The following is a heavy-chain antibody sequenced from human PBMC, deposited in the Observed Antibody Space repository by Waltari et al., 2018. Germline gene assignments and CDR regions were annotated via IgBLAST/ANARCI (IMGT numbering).Heavy chain of an antibody. D-gene: IGHD6-19*01. CDR3: ATDSSGSY. CDR1: GYTLTELS. CDR2: VGPENGRK. V-gene: IGHV1-24*01. Sequence: QVQLVQSGAEVKKPGASVKVSCKVSGYTLTELSMHWVRQAPGKGLEWMGGVGPENGRKTYAPKFQCRVTMTEDTSTAPVYMELSSLRSEDTAVYYCATDSSGSYWGQGTLVTVSS. J-gene: IGHJ4*02.